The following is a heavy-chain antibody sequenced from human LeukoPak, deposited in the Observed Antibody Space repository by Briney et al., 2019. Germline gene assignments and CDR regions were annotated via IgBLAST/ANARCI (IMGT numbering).Heavy chain of an antibody. Sequence: GGSLRLSCAASGFTFSNVRMSWVRQAPGKGLEWVGRIKSEADGRTTDYAAPVKGRFTVSRDDSKNTLYLQMNGLKTEDTALYYCTTDIDYVFAFDNWGQGTMITVSS. CDR2: IKSEADGRTT. CDR3: TTDIDYVFAFDN. J-gene: IGHJ3*02. V-gene: IGHV3-15*01. D-gene: IGHD4-17*01. CDR1: GFTFSNVR.